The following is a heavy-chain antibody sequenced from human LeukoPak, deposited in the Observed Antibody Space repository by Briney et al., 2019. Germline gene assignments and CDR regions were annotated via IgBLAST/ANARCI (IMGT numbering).Heavy chain of an antibody. V-gene: IGHV3-21*01. CDR3: ARHRPYSSGWRHFDY. J-gene: IGHJ4*02. D-gene: IGHD6-19*01. CDR2: ISSSSSYI. CDR1: GFTFSSYS. Sequence: KTGGSLRLSCAASGFTFSSYSMNWVRQAPGKGLEWVSSISSSSSYIYYADSVKGRFTISRDNAKNSLYLQMNSLRAEDTAVYYCARHRPYSSGWRHFDYWGQGTLVTVSS.